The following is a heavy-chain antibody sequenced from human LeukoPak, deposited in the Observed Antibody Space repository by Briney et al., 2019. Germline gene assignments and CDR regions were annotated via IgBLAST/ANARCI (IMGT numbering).Heavy chain of an antibody. CDR3: ARQGVDIVVVEY. CDR2: MYYRGST. D-gene: IGHD2-21*01. Sequence: SETLSLTCTVSGASISSTDYYWGWIRQPPGKGLEWIRSMYYRGSTYYNPSLKSRVTISVDTSENQLSLKLSSVTAADTAVYYCARQGVDIVVVEYWGRGTLLTVPS. J-gene: IGHJ4*02. V-gene: IGHV4-39*01. CDR1: GASISSTDYY.